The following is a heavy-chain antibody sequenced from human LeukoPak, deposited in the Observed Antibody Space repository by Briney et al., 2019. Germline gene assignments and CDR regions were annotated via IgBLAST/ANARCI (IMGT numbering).Heavy chain of an antibody. CDR3: ATMYDRSGYYYPFDY. Sequence: PSQTLSLTCTVSGGSISSGEYYWSWIRQPPGKGLEWIGYIYYTGSTNYNPSLKSRVTISVDTSKNHFSLKLTSVTAADTAVYYCATMYDRSGYYYPFDYWGQGTLVTVSS. J-gene: IGHJ4*02. CDR1: GGSISSGEYY. V-gene: IGHV4-30-4*01. D-gene: IGHD3-22*01. CDR2: IYYTGST.